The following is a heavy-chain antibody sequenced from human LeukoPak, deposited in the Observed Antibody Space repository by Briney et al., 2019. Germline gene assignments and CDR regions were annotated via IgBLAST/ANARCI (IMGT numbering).Heavy chain of an antibody. Sequence: SGTLSLTCAVSGGSISSSNWWSWIRQPPGKGLEWIGSIYYSGSTYYNPSLKSRVTISVDTSKNQFSLKLSSGTAADTAVYYCARGAGFGWELRRRGYFDYWGQGTLVTVSS. D-gene: IGHD1-26*01. CDR1: GGSISSSNW. V-gene: IGHV4-4*02. CDR2: IYYSGST. J-gene: IGHJ4*02. CDR3: ARGAGFGWELRRRGYFDY.